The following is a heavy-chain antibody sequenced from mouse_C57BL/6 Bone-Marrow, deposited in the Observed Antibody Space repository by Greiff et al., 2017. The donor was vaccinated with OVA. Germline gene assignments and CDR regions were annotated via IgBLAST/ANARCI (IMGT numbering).Heavy chain of an antibody. CDR3: AGDYDVWFAD. CDR2: IHPKSGST. J-gene: IGHJ3*01. V-gene: IGHV1-64*01. D-gene: IGHD2-4*01. CDR1: GYTFTSYW. Sequence: VQLQQPGAELVKPGASVKLSCKASGYTFTSYWMHWVKQSPGQGLEWIGMIHPKSGSTNYNEKFKSKATLTVDKSSSTAYMQLSSLTSEDSAVYYCAGDYDVWFADWGQGTLVTVSA.